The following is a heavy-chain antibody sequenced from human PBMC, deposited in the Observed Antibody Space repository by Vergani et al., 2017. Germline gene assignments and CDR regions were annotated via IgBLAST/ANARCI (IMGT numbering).Heavy chain of an antibody. Sequence: QVQLQESGPGLVKPSETLSLTCTVSGGSISSYYWSWIRQPPGKGLEWIGYIYYSGSTNYNPSLKSRVTISVDTSKNQFSLKLSSVTAADTAVYYCASGLLETYYYGSGSYYKKRGRWFDPWGQGTLVTVSS. J-gene: IGHJ5*02. V-gene: IGHV4-59*12. CDR3: ASGLLETYYYGSGSYYKKRGRWFDP. CDR2: IYYSGST. D-gene: IGHD3-10*01. CDR1: GGSISSYY.